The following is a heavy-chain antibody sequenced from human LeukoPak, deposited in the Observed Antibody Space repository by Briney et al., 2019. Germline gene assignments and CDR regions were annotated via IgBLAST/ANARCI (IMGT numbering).Heavy chain of an antibody. CDR2: IHYSGST. CDR1: GGSIRSYY. D-gene: IGHD5-24*01. Sequence: SETLSLTCTVSGGSIRSYYWSWIRQPPGKGLEWIGYIHYSGSTNYNPSFKSRVTISVDTSKNQFSLKLSSVTAADTAVYYCAREAREGHVFDIWGQGTMVTVSS. J-gene: IGHJ3*02. CDR3: AREAREGHVFDI. V-gene: IGHV4-59*01.